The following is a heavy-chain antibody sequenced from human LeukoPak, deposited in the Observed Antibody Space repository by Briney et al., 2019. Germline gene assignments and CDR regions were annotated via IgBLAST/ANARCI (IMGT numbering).Heavy chain of an antibody. Sequence: GGSLRLSCAASGFTVSSNYMSWVRQAPGRGLEGVSVIYSGGSTYYADSVKRRFTISRDNSKNTLYLQMNSLRAEDTALYYCAKDTGGQWLVRKGFDYWGQGTLVTVSS. D-gene: IGHD6-19*01. CDR3: AKDTGGQWLVRKGFDY. V-gene: IGHV3-53*05. CDR2: IYSGGST. J-gene: IGHJ4*02. CDR1: GFTVSSNY.